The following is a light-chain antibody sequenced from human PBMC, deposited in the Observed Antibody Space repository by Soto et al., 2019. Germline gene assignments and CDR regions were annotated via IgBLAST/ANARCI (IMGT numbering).Light chain of an antibody. CDR1: SSNIWAGYA. V-gene: IGLV1-40*01. Sequence: QSVLTQPPSVSGAPGQRVTISCTWSSSNIWAGYAVHWYQQRPGPAPKLLIFGNNNRPSGVPDPFSCSKSGTSASLAITGLQAEDEGDYYCQYYLLTLSARSVFGTGTKLTVL. J-gene: IGLJ1*01. CDR2: GNN. CDR3: QYYLLTLSARSV.